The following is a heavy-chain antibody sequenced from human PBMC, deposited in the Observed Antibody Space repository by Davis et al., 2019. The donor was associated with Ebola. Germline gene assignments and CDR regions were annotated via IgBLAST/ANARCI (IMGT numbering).Heavy chain of an antibody. CDR1: GGSISSGDYY. CDR3: AREVTTVTTSGLGFDY. CDR2: IYYSGST. D-gene: IGHD4-17*01. J-gene: IGHJ4*02. Sequence: SETLSLTCTVSGGSISSGDYYWSWIRQPPGKGLEWIGYIYYSGSTYYNPSLKSRVTISVDTSKNQFSLKLSSVTAADTAVYYCAREVTTVTTSGLGFDYWGQGTLVTVSS. V-gene: IGHV4-30-4*01.